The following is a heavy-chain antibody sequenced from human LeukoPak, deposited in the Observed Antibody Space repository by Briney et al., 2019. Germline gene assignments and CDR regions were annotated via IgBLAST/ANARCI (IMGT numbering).Heavy chain of an antibody. CDR3: ARAGFYYDSSGSDAFDI. Sequence: GGSLRLSCAASGFTFSSYWMHWVRQAPGKGLVWVSRINSDGSSTSYADSVKGRFTISRDNAKNTLYLQMNSLRAEDTAVYYCARAGFYYDSSGSDAFDIWGQGTMDTVSS. V-gene: IGHV3-74*01. J-gene: IGHJ3*02. D-gene: IGHD3-22*01. CDR1: GFTFSSYW. CDR2: INSDGSST.